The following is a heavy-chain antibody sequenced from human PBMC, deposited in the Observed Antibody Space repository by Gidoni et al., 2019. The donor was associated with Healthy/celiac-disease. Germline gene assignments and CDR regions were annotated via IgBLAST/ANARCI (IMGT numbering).Heavy chain of an antibody. CDR3: ARDEGSLVGAADY. CDR2: ISSSSSYI. Sequence: EVQLVESGGGLVKPGGSLRLSCAASVFPFSSYSMNWVRQAPGKGLEWVSSISSSSSYIYYADSVKGRFTISRDNAKNSLYLQMNSLRAEDTAVYYCARDEGSLVGAADYWGQGTLVTVSS. CDR1: VFPFSSYS. V-gene: IGHV3-21*01. J-gene: IGHJ4*02. D-gene: IGHD1-26*01.